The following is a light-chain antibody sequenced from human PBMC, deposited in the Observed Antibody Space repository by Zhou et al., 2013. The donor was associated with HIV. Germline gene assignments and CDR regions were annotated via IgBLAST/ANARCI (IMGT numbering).Light chain of an antibody. Sequence: DIQLTQSPSPLSASVGDRVTITCRASQSVANFLNWYQQKPGRAPKLLIYAATNLQTGVPSRFSGSGSGTDFTLTISSLQPEDFATYYCQHYDAYPLTFGGGTKVEIK. V-gene: IGKV1-39*01. J-gene: IGKJ4*01. CDR1: QSVANF. CDR2: AAT. CDR3: QHYDAYPLT.